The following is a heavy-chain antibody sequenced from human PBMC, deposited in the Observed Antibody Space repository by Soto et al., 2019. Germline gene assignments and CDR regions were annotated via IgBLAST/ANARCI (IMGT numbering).Heavy chain of an antibody. CDR3: ARLGGYTMDHYYYYYYMDV. D-gene: IGHD3-10*01. CDR1: GGSISSSSYY. V-gene: IGHV4-39*01. J-gene: IGHJ6*03. CDR2: IYYSGST. Sequence: QLQLQESGPGLVKPSETLSLTCTVSGGSISSSSYYGGWIRQPPGKGLEWIGSIYYSGSTYYNPSLKSRVTISVDTSKNQFSLKLSSVTAADTAVYYCARLGGYTMDHYYYYYYMDVWGKGTTVTVSS.